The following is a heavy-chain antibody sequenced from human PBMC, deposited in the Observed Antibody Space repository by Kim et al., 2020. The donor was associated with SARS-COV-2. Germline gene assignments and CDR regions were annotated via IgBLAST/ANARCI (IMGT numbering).Heavy chain of an antibody. V-gene: IGHV3-30*18. J-gene: IGHJ4*02. CDR1: GFTFSSYG. D-gene: IGHD1-26*01. Sequence: GGSLRLSCAASGFTFSSYGMHWVRQAPGKGLEWVAVISYDGSNKYYADSVKGRFTISRDNSKNTLYLQMNSLRAEDTAVYYCAKDHMGARTCYFDYWGQGTLVTVSS. CDR2: ISYDGSNK. CDR3: AKDHMGARTCYFDY.